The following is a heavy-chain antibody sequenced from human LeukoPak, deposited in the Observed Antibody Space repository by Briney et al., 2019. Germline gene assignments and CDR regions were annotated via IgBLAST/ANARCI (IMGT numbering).Heavy chain of an antibody. CDR1: GFTFDDYA. D-gene: IGHD3-3*01. CDR2: ISWNSGSI. Sequence: PGGSLRLSCAASGFTFDDYAMHWVRQAPGKGLEWVSGISWNSGSIGYADSVKGRFTISRDNAKNSLYLQMNSLRAEDTALYYCAREKGFWSGYFFPIQSEYYYYYYMDVWGKGTTVTVSS. J-gene: IGHJ6*03. CDR3: AREKGFWSGYFFPIQSEYYYYYYMDV. V-gene: IGHV3-9*01.